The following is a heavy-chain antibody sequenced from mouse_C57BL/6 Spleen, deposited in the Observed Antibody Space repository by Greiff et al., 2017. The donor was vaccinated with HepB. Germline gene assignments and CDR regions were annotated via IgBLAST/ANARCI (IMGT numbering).Heavy chain of an antibody. V-gene: IGHV1-26*01. CDR3: ARWAHFDV. CDR2: INPNNGGT. J-gene: IGHJ1*03. Sequence: VQLQQSGPELVKPGASVKISCKASGYTFTDYYMNWVKQSHGKSLEWIGDINPNNGGTSYNQKFKGKATLTVDKSSSTAYMELRSLTSEDSAAYYCARWAHFDVWGTGATVTVSS. CDR1: GYTFTDYY.